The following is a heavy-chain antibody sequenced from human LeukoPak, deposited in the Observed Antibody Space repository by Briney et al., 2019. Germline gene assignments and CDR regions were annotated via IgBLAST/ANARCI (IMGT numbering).Heavy chain of an antibody. Sequence: PSETLSLTCTVSGYSISSGYYWGWIRQPPGKGLEWIGEINHSGSTNYNPSLKSRVTISVDTSKNQFSLKLSSVTAADTAVYYCARGGSLLVVPAATSQTIDYWGQGTLVTVSS. CDR3: ARGGSLLVVPAATSQTIDY. J-gene: IGHJ4*02. D-gene: IGHD2-2*01. V-gene: IGHV4-38-2*02. CDR2: INHSGST. CDR1: GYSISSGYY.